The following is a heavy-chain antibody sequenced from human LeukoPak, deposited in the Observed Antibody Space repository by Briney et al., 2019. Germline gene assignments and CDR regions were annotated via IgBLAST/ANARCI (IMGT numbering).Heavy chain of an antibody. CDR2: IRYDGSKK. V-gene: IGHV3-30*02. D-gene: IGHD4-17*01. J-gene: IGHJ4*02. CDR3: ARGHTAVTRHFDF. Sequence: GGSLRLSCAASGFIFSSYGMHWVRQAPGKGLEWVAFIRYDGSKKYYADSVKGRFTISRDNAKTSLYLQMNSLRAEDTAVYYCARGHTAVTRHFDFWGQGTLVTVSS. CDR1: GFIFSSYG.